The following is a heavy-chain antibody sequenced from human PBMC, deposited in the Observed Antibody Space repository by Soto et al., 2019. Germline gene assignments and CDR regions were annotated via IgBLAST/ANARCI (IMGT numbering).Heavy chain of an antibody. J-gene: IGHJ4*02. Sequence: PSETLSLTCAVHGGSFRGYYWSWIRQPPGKGLGWIGEINHSGGTNYNPSLKSRVSISVDASKNQFSLQLTSVTAADTAVYYCARLWSSNEGSSWGQGTLVTVS. CDR2: INHSGGT. V-gene: IGHV4-34*01. CDR3: ARLWSSNEGSS. CDR1: GGSFRGYY. D-gene: IGHD3-10*01.